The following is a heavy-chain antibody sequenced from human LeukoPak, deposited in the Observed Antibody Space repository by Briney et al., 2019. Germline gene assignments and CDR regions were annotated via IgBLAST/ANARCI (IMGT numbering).Heavy chain of an antibody. Sequence: AGGSLRLSCAASTFTFSNYWMSWVRQAPGKGLEWVANIKQDGSEKYYVDSVKGRFTISRDNAKTSLYLQMNSLRAEDTAVYYCAKILRYFDWFPPDYWGQGPLVTVSS. J-gene: IGHJ4*02. CDR2: IKQDGSEK. D-gene: IGHD3-9*01. V-gene: IGHV3-7*03. CDR1: TFTFSNYW. CDR3: AKILRYFDWFPPDY.